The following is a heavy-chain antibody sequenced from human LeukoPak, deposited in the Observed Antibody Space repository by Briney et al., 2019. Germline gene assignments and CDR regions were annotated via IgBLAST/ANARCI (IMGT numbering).Heavy chain of an antibody. V-gene: IGHV3-21*01. CDR1: GFTFSSYS. Sequence: GSLRLSCAASGFTFSSYSMNWVRQAPGKGLEWVSSISSSSSYIYYADSVKGQFTISRDNAKNSLYLQMNSLRAEDTAVYYCARTDSSGYYHWFDPWGQGTLVTVSS. D-gene: IGHD3-22*01. J-gene: IGHJ5*02. CDR2: ISSSSSYI. CDR3: ARTDSSGYYHWFDP.